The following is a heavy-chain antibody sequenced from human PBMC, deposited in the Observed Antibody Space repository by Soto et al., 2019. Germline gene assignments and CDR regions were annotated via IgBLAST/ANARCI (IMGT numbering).Heavy chain of an antibody. J-gene: IGHJ6*02. V-gene: IGHV3-9*01. D-gene: IGHD2-2*01. Sequence: EVQVVESGGGLVQPGGSLRLSCAASGFTFYDYAMHWVRQAPGKGLEWVSCISANGRRIGYADSVKGRFTISRDNAKNSLHLQMNSLRPEDTALYYCTKDTYAGYCDTTTCSGGAMDVWGQGTTVTVSS. CDR1: GFTFYDYA. CDR3: TKDTYAGYCDTTTCSGGAMDV. CDR2: ISANGRRI.